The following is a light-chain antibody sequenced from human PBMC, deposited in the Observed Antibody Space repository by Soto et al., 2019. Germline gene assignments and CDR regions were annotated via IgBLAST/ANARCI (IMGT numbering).Light chain of an antibody. V-gene: IGKV4-1*01. Sequence: DIVMTQSPDSLAVSLGERATINCKSSQSLLSRADNNNYLAWFQKKPGQPPKLLIYWASTRESGVPDRFSGSGSGIEFNLTVRSQQAEDVAFYYCQQYYGSPITFGQGTRLEIK. CDR1: QSLLSRADNNNY. CDR3: QQYYGSPIT. CDR2: WAS. J-gene: IGKJ5*01.